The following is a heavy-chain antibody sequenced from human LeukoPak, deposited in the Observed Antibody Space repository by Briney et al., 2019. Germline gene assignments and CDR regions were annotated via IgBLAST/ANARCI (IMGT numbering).Heavy chain of an antibody. CDR3: AREAVAGIDY. D-gene: IGHD6-19*01. CDR2: ISPSGST. Sequence: PSETLSLTCTVSGGSIDGGNYYWTWIRQPAGKGLEWIGRISPSGSTNYNPSLKSRVTISVDTSKNQFSLKLSSVTAADTAVYYCAREAVAGIDYWGQGTLVTVSS. CDR1: GGSIDGGNYY. J-gene: IGHJ4*02. V-gene: IGHV4-61*02.